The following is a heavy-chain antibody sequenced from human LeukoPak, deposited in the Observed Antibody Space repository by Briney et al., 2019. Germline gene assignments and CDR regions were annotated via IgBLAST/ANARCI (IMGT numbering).Heavy chain of an antibody. D-gene: IGHD2-21*01. J-gene: IGHJ4*02. CDR1: GSSFSTHA. CDR3: AGAIGYFDY. V-gene: IGHV3-30*03. Sequence: PGTSLRLSCAASGSSFSTHAMHWVRQAPGKGLEWVGVISYDGSDKYYVDSVKGRFTISRDNSKNTLYLQMSSLRAEDTAVYYCAGAIGYFDYWGQGTLVTVSS. CDR2: ISYDGSDK.